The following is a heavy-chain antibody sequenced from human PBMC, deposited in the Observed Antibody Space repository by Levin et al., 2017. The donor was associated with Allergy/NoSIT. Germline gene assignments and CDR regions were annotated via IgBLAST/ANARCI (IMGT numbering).Heavy chain of an antibody. CDR2: MYYNGNT. CDR3: ATHLCGGNCYPGKDNWFDP. CDR1: GGSVSSSSYS. Sequence: SQTLSLTCTVSGGSVSSSSYSWGWIRQPPGKGLEWIGSMYYNGNTYYNPSLKSRVTISVDTPKNQFSLRLSSVTAADTAVYYCATHLCGGNCYPGKDNWFDPWGQGTLVTVST. D-gene: IGHD2-21*02. J-gene: IGHJ5*02. V-gene: IGHV4-39*01.